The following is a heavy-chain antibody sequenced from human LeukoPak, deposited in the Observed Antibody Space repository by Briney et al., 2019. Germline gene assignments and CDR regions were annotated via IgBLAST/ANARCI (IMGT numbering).Heavy chain of an antibody. V-gene: IGHV4-59*08. Sequence: SETLSLTCTVSGGSISSYYWSWIRQPPGKGLEWIGYIYYSGSTNYNPSLKSRVTISVDTSKNQFSLKLSSVIAADTAVYYCARHGYSYGTPYFDYWGQGTLVTVSS. J-gene: IGHJ4*02. CDR3: ARHGYSYGTPYFDY. D-gene: IGHD5-18*01. CDR1: GGSISSYY. CDR2: IYYSGST.